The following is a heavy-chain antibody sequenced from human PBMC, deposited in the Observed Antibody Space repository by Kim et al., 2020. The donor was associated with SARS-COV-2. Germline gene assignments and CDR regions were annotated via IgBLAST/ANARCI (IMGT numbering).Heavy chain of an antibody. V-gene: IGHV1-69*04. D-gene: IGHD2-21*02. CDR2: IIPILGIA. CDR3: ARFTDFQNYCDY. J-gene: IGHJ4*02. Sequence: SVKVSCKASGVTFSNYAISWVRQAPGQGLEWMGRIIPILGIANYTQNFEARVTITADKSTSTAFMELSSLRSEDTAVYYCARFTDFQNYCDYWGQGTLVTVSS. CDR1: GVTFSNYA.